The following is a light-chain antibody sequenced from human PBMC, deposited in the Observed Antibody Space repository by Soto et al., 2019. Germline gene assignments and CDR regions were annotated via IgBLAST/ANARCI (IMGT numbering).Light chain of an antibody. CDR2: AAS. CDR1: QGISSY. V-gene: IGKV1-8*01. CDR3: QQYYSYPRIT. J-gene: IGKJ5*01. Sequence: AIRMTQSPSSFSASTGDRVTITCRASQGISSYLAWYQQKPGKAPKLLIYAASTLQSGVPSRFSGSGSGTDFTLTISCLQSEDFATYYCQQYYSYPRITFGQATRLEIK.